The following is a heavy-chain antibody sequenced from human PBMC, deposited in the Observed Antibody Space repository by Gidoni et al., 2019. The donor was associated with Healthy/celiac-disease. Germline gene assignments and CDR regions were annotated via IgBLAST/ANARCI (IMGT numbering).Heavy chain of an antibody. J-gene: IGHJ5*02. CDR3: AHSPVMITFGGVIVTNWFDP. CDR2: IYWDDDK. V-gene: IGHV2-5*02. Sequence: QITLKESGPTLVKPTQTLTLTCTFSGFSLSTRGVGVGWIRQPPGKALEWLALIYWDDDKRYSPSRKSRLTITKDTSKNQVVLTMTNMDPVDTATYYCAHSPVMITFGGVIVTNWFDPWGQGTLVTVSS. D-gene: IGHD3-16*02. CDR1: GFSLSTRGVG.